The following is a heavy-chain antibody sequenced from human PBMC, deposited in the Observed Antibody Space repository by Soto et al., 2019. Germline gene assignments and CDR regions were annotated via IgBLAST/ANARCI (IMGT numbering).Heavy chain of an antibody. V-gene: IGHV3-66*01. D-gene: IGHD3-3*01. Sequence: EVQLVESGGGLVQPGGSLRLSCAASGFTVSSVYMTWVRQAPGKGLEWVSVITSGGSTHYADSVRGRFTISRDNSKNTLYLQMNSLRAEDTAVYYCARDILGGAYDFWHGGQGTLVTVSS. J-gene: IGHJ4*02. CDR3: ARDILGGAYDFWH. CDR2: ITSGGST. CDR1: GFTVSSVY.